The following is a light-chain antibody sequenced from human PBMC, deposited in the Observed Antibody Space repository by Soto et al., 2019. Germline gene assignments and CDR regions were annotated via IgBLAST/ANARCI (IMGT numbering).Light chain of an antibody. Sequence: QPVLTQPPSASGTPGQRVTISFSGSSSNIGSNTVNWYQQLPGTAPKLLFYSNNQRPSGVPDRFSGSKSGTSASLAISGLQSEDEADYYCAAWDDSLNGVVFGGGTKLTVL. CDR2: SNN. CDR1: SSNIGSNT. CDR3: AAWDDSLNGVV. J-gene: IGLJ2*01. V-gene: IGLV1-44*01.